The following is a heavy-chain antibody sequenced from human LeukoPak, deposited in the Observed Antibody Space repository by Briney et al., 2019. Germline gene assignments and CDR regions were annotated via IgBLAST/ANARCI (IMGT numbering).Heavy chain of an antibody. CDR2: IYTSGST. CDR1: GSISGYY. J-gene: IGHJ3*02. CDR3: ARQKCTSASCLTKNAFDI. V-gene: IGHV4-4*09. D-gene: IGHD2-2*01. Sequence: SETLSLTCTVSGSISGYYWSSIRQPPGKGLEWIGYIYTSGSTNYNPSLESRVTISVDTSKNQFSLDLSSVTAADTAVYYCARQKCTSASCLTKNAFDIWGQGTMVTVSS.